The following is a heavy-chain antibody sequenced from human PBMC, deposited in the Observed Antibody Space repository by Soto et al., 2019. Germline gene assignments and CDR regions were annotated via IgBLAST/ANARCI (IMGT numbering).Heavy chain of an antibody. V-gene: IGHV2-5*02. CDR2: IYWDDDK. D-gene: IGHD3-3*01. CDR1: GFSLTTSGVG. CDR3: AHRVLRTVFGLVTTTAIYFDF. J-gene: IGHJ4*02. Sequence: QITLNESGPTVVRPTETLTLTCRFSGFSLTTSGVGVGWIRPSPGPAPEWLALIYWDDDKRYSASLKSRLTITKDTSKNQVVLTVSDLDPTDTATYYCAHRVLRTVFGLVTTTAIYFDFWGQGTPVAVSS.